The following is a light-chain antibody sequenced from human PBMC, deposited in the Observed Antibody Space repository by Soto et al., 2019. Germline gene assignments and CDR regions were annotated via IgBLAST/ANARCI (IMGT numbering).Light chain of an antibody. J-gene: IGKJ1*01. Sequence: ESSTRCCTALESVSSNLAWYQQKPGQAPRLLIYGASTRATGIPARFSGCWSGTELHTTLSCVQGIDSAPHFRPKHHPSHPAWTIPQGTKVDIK. CDR2: GAS. CDR1: ESVSSN. CDR3: PKHHPSHPAWT. V-gene: IGKV3-15*01.